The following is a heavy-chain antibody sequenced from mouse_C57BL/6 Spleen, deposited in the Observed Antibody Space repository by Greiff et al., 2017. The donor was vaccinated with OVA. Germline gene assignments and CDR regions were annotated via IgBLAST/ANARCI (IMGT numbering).Heavy chain of an antibody. CDR3: ARGARGYFDY. V-gene: IGHV1-61*01. CDR2: IYPSDSET. CDR1: GYTFTSYW. Sequence: QVQLQQPGAELVRSGSSVMLSCKASGYTFTSYWMDWVKQRPGQGLEWIGNIYPSDSETHYNQKFKDKATLTVDKSSSTAYMQLSSLTSEDSAVYYCARGARGYFDYWGQGTTLTDSS. J-gene: IGHJ2*01.